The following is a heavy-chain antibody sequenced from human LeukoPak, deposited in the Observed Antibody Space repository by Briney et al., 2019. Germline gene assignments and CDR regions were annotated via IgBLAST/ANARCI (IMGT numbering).Heavy chain of an antibody. CDR1: GGSLSGYY. CDR2: INHSGST. J-gene: IGHJ4*02. CDR3: ARTVGSRIAAAGTPPYFDY. D-gene: IGHD6-13*01. Sequence: SETLSLTCAVYGGSLSGYYWSWIRHPPGKGLEWIGEINHSGSTNYNPSLKSRVTISVDTSKNQFSLKLSSVTAADTAVYYCARTVGSRIAAAGTPPYFDYWGQGTLVTVSS. V-gene: IGHV4-34*01.